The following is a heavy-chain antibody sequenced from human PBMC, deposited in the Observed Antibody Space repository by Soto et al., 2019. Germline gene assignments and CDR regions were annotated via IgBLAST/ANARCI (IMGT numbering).Heavy chain of an antibody. CDR1: GGSISSYY. D-gene: IGHD3-22*01. CDR3: ARMPGDSSGFFDY. J-gene: IGHJ4*02. Sequence: ASETLALTCTVSGGSISSYYGSWIRQPSGKGLEWIGYIYYRGSTNYNPSLKSRVTISVDTSKNQFSLKLSSVTAADTAVYYCARMPGDSSGFFDYWGQGTLVPVSS. V-gene: IGHV4-59*01. CDR2: IYYRGST.